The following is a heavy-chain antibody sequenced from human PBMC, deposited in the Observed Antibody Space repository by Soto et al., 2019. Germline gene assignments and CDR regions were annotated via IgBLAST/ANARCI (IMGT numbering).Heavy chain of an antibody. J-gene: IGHJ4*02. Sequence: SETLSLTCTVSGGSISSYYWSWIRQPPGKGLEWIGYIYYSGSTNYNPSLKSRVTISVDTSKNQFSLKLSSVTAADTAVYYCARVLALEMATILDYWGQGTLVTVSS. CDR2: IYYSGST. V-gene: IGHV4-59*12. CDR3: ARVLALEMATILDY. D-gene: IGHD5-12*01. CDR1: GGSISSYY.